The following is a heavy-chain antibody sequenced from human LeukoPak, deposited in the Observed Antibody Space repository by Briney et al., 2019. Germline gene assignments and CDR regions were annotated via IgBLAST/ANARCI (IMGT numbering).Heavy chain of an antibody. CDR2: IYASGST. J-gene: IGHJ5*02. CDR1: GGSISSYY. Sequence: PSETLSLTCTVSGGSISSYYWSWIRQPAGKGLEWIGRIYASGSTNYNPSLKSRVTMSVDTSKSQFSLKLISVTAADTAVYYCARDPRGIVGANHNWFDPWGQGTLVTVSS. D-gene: IGHD1-26*01. V-gene: IGHV4-4*07. CDR3: ARDPRGIVGANHNWFDP.